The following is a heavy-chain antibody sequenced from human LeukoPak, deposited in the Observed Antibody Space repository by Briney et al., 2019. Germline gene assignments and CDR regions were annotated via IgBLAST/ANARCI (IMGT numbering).Heavy chain of an antibody. V-gene: IGHV5-51*01. CDR1: GYSFTSYW. J-gene: IGHJ4*02. CDR3: ARGGLSSSWSRGVYYFDY. D-gene: IGHD6-13*01. CDR2: IYPGDSDT. Sequence: GESLKISCKGSGYSFTSYWIGWVRQMPGKGLEWMGIIYPGDSDTRYSPSFQGRVTISADKSISTAYLQWSSLKASDTAMYYCARGGLSSSWSRGVYYFDYWGQGTLVTVSS.